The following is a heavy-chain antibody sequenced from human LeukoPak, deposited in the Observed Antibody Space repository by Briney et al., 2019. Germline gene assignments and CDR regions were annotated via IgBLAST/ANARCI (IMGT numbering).Heavy chain of an antibody. CDR1: GGSFSGYY. Sequence: SETLSLTCAVYGGSFSGYYWSWIRQPPGKGLEWIGYIYYSGSTNYNPSLKSRVTISVDTSKNQFSLKLSSVTAADTAVYYCARLGINYYDSSGYVYWYFDLWGRGTLVTVSS. J-gene: IGHJ2*01. CDR3: ARLGINYYDSSGYVYWYFDL. D-gene: IGHD3-22*01. CDR2: IYYSGST. V-gene: IGHV4-59*08.